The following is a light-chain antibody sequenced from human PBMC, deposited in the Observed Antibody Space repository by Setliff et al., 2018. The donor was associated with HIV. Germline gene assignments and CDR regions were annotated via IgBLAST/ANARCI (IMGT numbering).Light chain of an antibody. J-gene: IGLJ1*01. CDR2: EVT. CDR3: CSYGGSNTPYV. Sequence: QSVLTQPASVSGSPGQSITISCTGASSDIGSYNLVSWYQQHPGKVPKPMIYEVTKRPSGISSRFSGTKSGNTASLTISGLQAEDEAEYSCCSYGGSNTPYVFGSGTKVTVL. CDR1: SSDIGSYNL. V-gene: IGLV2-23*02.